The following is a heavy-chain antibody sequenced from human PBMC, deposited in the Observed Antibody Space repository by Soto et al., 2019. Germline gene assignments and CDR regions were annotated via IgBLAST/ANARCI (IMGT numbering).Heavy chain of an antibody. V-gene: IGHV3-30*18. D-gene: IGHD3-10*01. CDR1: GFTFSSYG. J-gene: IGHJ4*02. Sequence: GSLRLSCAASGFTFSSYGMHWVRQAPGKGLEWVAVISYDGSNKYYADSVKGRFTISRDNSKNTLYLQMNSLRAEDTAVYYCAKEALYYGSGSYALYYFDYWGQGTLVTVSS. CDR2: ISYDGSNK. CDR3: AKEALYYGSGSYALYYFDY.